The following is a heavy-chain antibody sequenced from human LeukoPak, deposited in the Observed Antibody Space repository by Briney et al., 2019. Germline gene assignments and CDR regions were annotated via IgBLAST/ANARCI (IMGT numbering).Heavy chain of an antibody. V-gene: IGHV4-59*01. CDR2: IYYSGST. D-gene: IGHD6-13*01. CDR1: GGSISSYY. Sequence: SETLSLTCTVSGGSISSYYWSWIRQPPGKGLEWIGYIYYSGSTNYNPSLKSRVTISVDTSKNQFSLKLSSVTAADTAVYCCAREGYSSSLREGWFDPWGQGTLVTVSS. J-gene: IGHJ5*02. CDR3: AREGYSSSLREGWFDP.